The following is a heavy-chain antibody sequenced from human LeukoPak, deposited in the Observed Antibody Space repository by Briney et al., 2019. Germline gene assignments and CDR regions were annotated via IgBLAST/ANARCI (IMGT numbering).Heavy chain of an antibody. CDR1: GFTVSSNY. V-gene: IGHV3-53*01. CDR2: IYSGGST. CDR3: AKRAGLIAARRGVFDY. D-gene: IGHD6-6*01. J-gene: IGHJ4*02. Sequence: GGSLRLSCAASGFTVSSNYMSWVRQAPGKGLEWVSVIYSGGSTYYADSVKGRFTISRDNSKNTLYLQMNSLRAEDTAVYYCAKRAGLIAARRGVFDYWGQGTLVTVSS.